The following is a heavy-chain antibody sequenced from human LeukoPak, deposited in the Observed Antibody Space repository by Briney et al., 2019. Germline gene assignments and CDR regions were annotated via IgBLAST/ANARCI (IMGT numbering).Heavy chain of an antibody. J-gene: IGHJ4*02. CDR3: TIVGPLTYYYESSGYYIPNN. V-gene: IGHV3-15*01. Sequence: GGSLRLSCAASGFTFSHARINWVRQAPGKGLEWVGRIKSKTDGETIDYAAPVKGRVTISRDDSKNTVYLQMNSLKIEDTAVYYCTIVGPLTYYYESSGYYIPNNWGQGTLVTVSS. D-gene: IGHD3-22*01. CDR2: IKSKTDGETI. CDR1: GFTFSHAR.